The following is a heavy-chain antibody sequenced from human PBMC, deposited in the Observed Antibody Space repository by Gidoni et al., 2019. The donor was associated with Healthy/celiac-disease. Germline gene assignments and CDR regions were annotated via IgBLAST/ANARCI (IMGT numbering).Heavy chain of an antibody. J-gene: IGHJ2*01. Sequence: GLVWVSRINSDGSSTSYADSVKGRFTISRDNAKNTLYLQMNSLRAEDTAVYYCARSIAVAATGSYWYFDLWGRGTLVTVSS. CDR2: INSDGSST. V-gene: IGHV3-74*01. CDR3: ARSIAVAATGSYWYFDL. D-gene: IGHD6-19*01.